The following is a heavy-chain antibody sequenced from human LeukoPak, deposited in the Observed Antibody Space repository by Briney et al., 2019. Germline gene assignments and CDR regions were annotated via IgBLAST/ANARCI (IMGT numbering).Heavy chain of an antibody. CDR1: GFTFSEYG. Sequence: GGSLRLSCAASGFTFSEYGIHWVRQAPGKGPEWVAVISYDGSYTSYADSVKGRFTIARDNSEKTVHLQMNSLRVEGTAVYHCAKDGPQPFCGACPLHIWGQGTLVTVSS. D-gene: IGHD2-21*01. CDR2: ISYDGSYT. J-gene: IGHJ4*02. V-gene: IGHV3-30*18. CDR3: AKDGPQPFCGACPLHI.